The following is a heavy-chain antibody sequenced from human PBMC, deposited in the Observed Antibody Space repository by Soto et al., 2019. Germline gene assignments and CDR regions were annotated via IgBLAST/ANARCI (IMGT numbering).Heavy chain of an antibody. CDR3: ARGGAYYYDSSGYYPRSYYYYYGMDV. CDR2: IIPILGIA. Sequence: SVKVSCKASGYTFTGYYMHWVRQAPGQGLEWMGRIIPILGIANYAQKFQGRVTITADKSTSTAYMELSSLRSEDTAVYYCARGGAYYYDSSGYYPRSYYYYYGMDVWGQGTTVTVSS. J-gene: IGHJ6*02. V-gene: IGHV1-69*04. CDR1: GYTFTGYY. D-gene: IGHD3-22*01.